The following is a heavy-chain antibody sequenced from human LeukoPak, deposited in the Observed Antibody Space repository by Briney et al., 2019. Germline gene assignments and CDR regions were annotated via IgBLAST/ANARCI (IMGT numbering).Heavy chain of an antibody. CDR2: ISGSGGST. CDR3: AKVGRLWFGDNYYGMDV. Sequence: GGSLRLSCAASGFTFSSYAMSWVRQAPGKGLEWVSAISGSGGSTYYADSVKGRSTISRDNSKNTLYLQMNSLRAEDTAVYYCAKVGRLWFGDNYYGMDVWGQGTTVTVSS. CDR1: GFTFSSYA. D-gene: IGHD3-10*01. V-gene: IGHV3-23*01. J-gene: IGHJ6*02.